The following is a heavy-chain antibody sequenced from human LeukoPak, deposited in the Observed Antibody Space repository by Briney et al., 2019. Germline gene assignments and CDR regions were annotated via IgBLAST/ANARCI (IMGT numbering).Heavy chain of an antibody. V-gene: IGHV3-23*01. J-gene: IGHJ5*02. D-gene: IGHD4-17*01. CDR2: ISGSGGST. CDR1: GFTFSRYA. Sequence: GGSLRLSCAASGFTFSRYAMSWVRQAPGKGLEWVSAISGSGGSTYYADSVKGRFTISRDNSKNTLYLQMNSLRAEDTAVYYCAKQYDYGDYGEFDPWGQGTLVTVSS. CDR3: AKQYDYGDYGEFDP.